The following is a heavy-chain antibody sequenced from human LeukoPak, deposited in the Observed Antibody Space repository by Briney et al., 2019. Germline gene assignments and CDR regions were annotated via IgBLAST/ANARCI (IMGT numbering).Heavy chain of an antibody. Sequence: PGGSLRLSCAASGFTFSSYAMSWVRQAPGKGLEWVSAISGSGGSTYYADSVKGRFTISRDNSKNTLYLQMNSLRAEDTAVYCCAKAKPGYCSSTSCYVFDYWGQGTLVTVSS. CDR3: AKAKPGYCSSTSCYVFDY. CDR1: GFTFSSYA. V-gene: IGHV3-23*01. J-gene: IGHJ4*02. CDR2: ISGSGGST. D-gene: IGHD2-2*01.